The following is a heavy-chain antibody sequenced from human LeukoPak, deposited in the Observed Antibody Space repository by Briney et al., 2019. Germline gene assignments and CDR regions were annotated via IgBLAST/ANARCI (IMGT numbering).Heavy chain of an antibody. CDR2: ISSSDTI. V-gene: IGHV3-11*04. CDR1: GFTFSDYY. D-gene: IGHD1-26*01. J-gene: IGHJ4*02. CDR3: ARDRSKWEIVAQFDY. Sequence: GGSLRLSCAASGFTFSDYYMSWIRQAPGKGLEWVSYISSSDTIYYADSVKGRFTISRDNAKNSLYLQMNSLRAEDTAVYYCARDRSKWEIVAQFDYWGQGTLVTVSS.